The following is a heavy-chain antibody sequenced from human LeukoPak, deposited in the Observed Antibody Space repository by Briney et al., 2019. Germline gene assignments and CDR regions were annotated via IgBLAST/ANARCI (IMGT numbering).Heavy chain of an antibody. CDR1: GFTFSSYS. D-gene: IGHD6-13*01. CDR3: ARGPPGDSSSWYPEAFDI. V-gene: IGHV3-21*01. CDR2: ISSSSSYI. J-gene: IGHJ3*02. Sequence: GGSLRLSCTVSGFTFSSYSMNWVRQAPGKGLEWVSSISSSSSYIYYADSVKGRFTISRDNAKNSLYLQMNSLRAEDTAVYYCARGPPGDSSSWYPEAFDIWGQGTMVTVSS.